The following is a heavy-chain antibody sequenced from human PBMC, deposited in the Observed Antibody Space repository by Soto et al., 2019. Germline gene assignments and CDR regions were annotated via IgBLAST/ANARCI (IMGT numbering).Heavy chain of an antibody. CDR1: GFTVSSNY. Sequence: GGSLRLSCAASGFTVSSNYMSWVRQAPGKGLEWVSVIYSGGSTYYADSVKGRFTISRDNSKNTLYLQMNSLRAEDTAVYYCASGVLRFLEWLSPISTIDYWGQGTLVTVSS. J-gene: IGHJ4*02. CDR2: IYSGGST. CDR3: ASGVLRFLEWLSPISTIDY. V-gene: IGHV3-66*01. D-gene: IGHD3-3*01.